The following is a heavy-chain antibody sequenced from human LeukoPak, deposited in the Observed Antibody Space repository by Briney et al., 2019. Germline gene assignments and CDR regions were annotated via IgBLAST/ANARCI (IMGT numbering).Heavy chain of an antibody. CDR1: GGSVSSGSYY. CDR2: IYYSGST. Sequence: SETLSLTCTVSGGSVSSGSYYWSWIRQPPGKGLEWIGYIYYSGSTSYNPSLKSRVTISVDTSKNQFSLKLSSVTAADTAVYYCARDPPLSNGIDYWGQGTLVTVSS. V-gene: IGHV4-61*01. D-gene: IGHD1-1*01. CDR3: ARDPPLSNGIDY. J-gene: IGHJ4*02.